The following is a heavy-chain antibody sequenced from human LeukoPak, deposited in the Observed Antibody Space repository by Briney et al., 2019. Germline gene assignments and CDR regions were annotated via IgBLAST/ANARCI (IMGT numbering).Heavy chain of an antibody. J-gene: IGHJ4*02. D-gene: IGHD1-26*01. CDR1: GFTLSTYW. CDR2: IKQDGSEI. V-gene: IGHV3-7*03. Sequence: GGSLKLSCAASGFTLSTYWMSWVRQAPGKGLEWVANIKQDGSEIYYVDSVKGRFTISRDNAKNSLYLQMNSLRAEDTAVYYCARDKVVGATIFDYWGQGTLVTVSS. CDR3: ARDKVVGATIFDY.